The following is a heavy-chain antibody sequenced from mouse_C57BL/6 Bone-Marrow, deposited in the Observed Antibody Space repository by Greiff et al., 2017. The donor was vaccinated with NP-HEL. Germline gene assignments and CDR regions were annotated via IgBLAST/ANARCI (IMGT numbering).Heavy chain of an antibody. J-gene: IGHJ1*03. CDR1: GFSLTSYG. CDR3: ARIITTVVGYWYFDV. D-gene: IGHD1-1*01. Sequence: QVQLKESGPGLVQPSQSLSITCTVSGFSLTSYGVHWVRQSPGKGLEWLGVIWSGGSTDYNAAFISRLSISKDNSKSQVFFKMNSLQADDTAIYYCARIITTVVGYWYFDVWGTGTTVTVSS. CDR2: IWSGGST. V-gene: IGHV2-2*01.